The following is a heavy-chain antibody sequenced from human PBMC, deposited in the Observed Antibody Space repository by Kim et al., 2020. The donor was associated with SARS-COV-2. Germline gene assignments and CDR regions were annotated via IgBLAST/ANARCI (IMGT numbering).Heavy chain of an antibody. CDR1: GGTFSSYA. CDR2: IIPIFGTA. V-gene: IGHV1-69*13. CDR3: ATKYSYGPDYYYYYGMDV. J-gene: IGHJ6*02. D-gene: IGHD5-18*01. Sequence: SVKVSCKASGGTFSSYAISWVRQAPGQGLEWMGGIIPIFGTANYAQKFQGRVTITADESTSTAYMELSSLRSEDTAVYYCATKYSYGPDYYYYYGMDVWGQGTTVTVSS.